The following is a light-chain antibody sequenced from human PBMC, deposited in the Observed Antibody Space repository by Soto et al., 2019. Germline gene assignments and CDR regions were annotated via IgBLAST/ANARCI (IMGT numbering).Light chain of an antibody. CDR1: QSVRSN. Sequence: EIVLAQSPATLSLSPGERATLSSRASQSVRSNLAWYQQKPGQAPRLRIYDASNRATGIPARFSGSGSGTDFTLTISSLEPEDFAVYYCKQRSNWPPSFGQGTRLEIK. J-gene: IGKJ5*01. CDR2: DAS. CDR3: KQRSNWPPS. V-gene: IGKV3-11*01.